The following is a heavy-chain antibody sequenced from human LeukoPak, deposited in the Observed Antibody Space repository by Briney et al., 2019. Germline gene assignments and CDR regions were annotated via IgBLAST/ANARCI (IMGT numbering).Heavy chain of an antibody. Sequence: SETLSLTCTVSGYSISSGYYWGWIRQPPGKGLEWIGSIYHSGSTYYNPSLKSRVTISVDTSKNQFSLKLSSVTAADTAVYYCARAFNFDYWGQGTLVTVSS. CDR3: ARAFNFDY. CDR2: IYHSGST. CDR1: GYSISSGYY. J-gene: IGHJ4*02. V-gene: IGHV4-38-2*02.